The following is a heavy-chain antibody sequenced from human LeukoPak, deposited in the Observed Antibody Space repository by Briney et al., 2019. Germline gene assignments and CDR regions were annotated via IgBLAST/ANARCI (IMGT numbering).Heavy chain of an antibody. D-gene: IGHD3-10*01. CDR3: AKNFGELSYQLT. CDR1: GFTFCSYA. Sequence: GGSLRLSCAASGFTFCSYALHWVRQAPGKGLEWVAFISYHGKSENYADSVKGRFTISRDNSKNTLFLQMIRLRAEDTAVYYCAKNFGELSYQLTWGQGTLVTVSS. CDR2: ISYHGKSE. V-gene: IGHV3-30*04. J-gene: IGHJ4*02.